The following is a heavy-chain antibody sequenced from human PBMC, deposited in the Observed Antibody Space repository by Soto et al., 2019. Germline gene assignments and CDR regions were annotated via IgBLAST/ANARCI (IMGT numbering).Heavy chain of an antibody. V-gene: IGHV1-24*01. CDR3: ARHEGGWGSGGGAYYYYGMDV. D-gene: IGHD3-10*01. CDR2: YDLEKGET. Sequence: GASVKVSCKVSGYSLTELSIHWVRQAPGEGLEWMGGYDLEKGETIYAQKFQGRVTMTEDSPADTPYMQLRSLRSEDTAVYYCARHEGGWGSGGGAYYYYGMDVWGQGTTVTVSS. J-gene: IGHJ6*02. CDR1: GYSLTELS.